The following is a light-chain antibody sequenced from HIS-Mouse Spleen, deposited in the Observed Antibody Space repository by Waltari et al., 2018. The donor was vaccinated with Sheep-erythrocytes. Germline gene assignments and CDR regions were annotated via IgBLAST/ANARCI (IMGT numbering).Light chain of an antibody. V-gene: IGLV2-23*01. Sequence: QSALTQPASVSGSPGQSITISCTGTSSDVGRYHLFSWYQQHPGKAPKLMIYEGSKRPSGVPNRFSGSKSGNTASLTISGLQAEDEADYYCCSYAGSSTPWVFGGGTKLTVL. CDR3: CSYAGSSTPWV. J-gene: IGLJ3*02. CDR1: SSDVGRYHL. CDR2: EGS.